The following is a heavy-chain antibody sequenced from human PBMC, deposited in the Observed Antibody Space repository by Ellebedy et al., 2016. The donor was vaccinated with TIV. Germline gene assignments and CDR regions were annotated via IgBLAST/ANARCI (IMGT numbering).Heavy chain of an antibody. CDR1: GFTFSSYA. D-gene: IGHD2-15*01. V-gene: IGHV3-23*01. J-gene: IGHJ6*02. CDR2: ISGSGGST. CDR3: AKDGGWCSGGSCYSDIRYYYGMDV. Sequence: GGSLRLSXAASGFTFSSYAMSWVRQAPGKGLEWVSAISGSGGSTYYADSVKGRFTISRDNSKNTLYLQMNSLRAEDTAVYYCAKDGGWCSGGSCYSDIRYYYGMDVWGQGTTVTVSS.